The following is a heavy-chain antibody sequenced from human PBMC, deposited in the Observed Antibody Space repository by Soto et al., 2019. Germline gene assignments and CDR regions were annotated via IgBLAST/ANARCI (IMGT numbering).Heavy chain of an antibody. CDR3: ARNVDL. V-gene: IGHV3-48*02. D-gene: IGHD2-21*01. CDR2: ISSDNITK. Sequence: PGGSLRLSCVASGFSLSNYNMNWVRQAPGKGLEWLSYISSDNITKYYADSVRGRFTISRDSAKNSLYLQMNSLRDEDTAVYFCARNVDLWGQGTMVTVSS. CDR1: GFSLSNYN. J-gene: IGHJ3*01.